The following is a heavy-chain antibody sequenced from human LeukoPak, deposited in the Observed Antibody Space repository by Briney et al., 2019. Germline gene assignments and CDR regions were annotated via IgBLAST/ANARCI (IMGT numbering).Heavy chain of an antibody. CDR1: VYTFTSYG. CDR3: ARVGYSSGWYESGWFDP. Sequence: ASVKVSCKASVYTFTSYGISWVRQAPGQGLEGVGWISAYNGNTNYAQKRQGRVTMTTDTSTSTAYMELRSLRSDDTAVYYCARVGYSSGWYESGWFDPWGQGTLVTVSS. J-gene: IGHJ5*02. CDR2: ISAYNGNT. V-gene: IGHV1-18*01. D-gene: IGHD6-19*01.